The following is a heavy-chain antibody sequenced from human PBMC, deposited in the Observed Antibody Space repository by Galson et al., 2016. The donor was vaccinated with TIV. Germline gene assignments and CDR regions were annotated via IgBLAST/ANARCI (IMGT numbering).Heavy chain of an antibody. D-gene: IGHD1-26*01. J-gene: IGHJ4*02. CDR2: INPNSGDT. CDR1: GYTITGYY. Sequence: SVKVSCKASGYTITGYYMHWVRQAPGQGLEWMGWINPNSGDTKYAQKFQGRVTMTRDTSISTAYMELSRLRSDDTAVYYCARDSPHSGSYSWFDYWGQGTLVTVSS. V-gene: IGHV1-2*02. CDR3: ARDSPHSGSYSWFDY.